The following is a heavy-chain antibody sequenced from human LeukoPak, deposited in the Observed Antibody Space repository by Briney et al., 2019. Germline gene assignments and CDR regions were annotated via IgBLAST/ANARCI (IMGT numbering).Heavy chain of an antibody. CDR2: INPSGGST. Sequence: ASVRVSCKASGYTFTSYYMHWVRQAPGQGLEWMGIINPSGGSTSYAQKFQGRVTMTRDTSTSTVYMELSSLRSEDMAVYYCARGRGAPTNRDFYFYYYMDVWGKGTRVTVSS. D-gene: IGHD7-27*01. CDR3: ARGRGAPTNRDFYFYYYMDV. J-gene: IGHJ6*03. CDR1: GYTFTSYY. V-gene: IGHV1-46*01.